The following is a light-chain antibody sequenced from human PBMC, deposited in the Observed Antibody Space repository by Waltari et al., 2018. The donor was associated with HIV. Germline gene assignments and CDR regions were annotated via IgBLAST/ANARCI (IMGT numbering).Light chain of an antibody. CDR2: WAS. CDR3: QQYHTSWT. CDR1: QSVLYNSDNKNY. J-gene: IGKJ1*01. V-gene: IGKV4-1*01. Sequence: VLTQSPDSLAVSLGERATINCKSSQSVLYNSDNKNYLAWYQQKPGQPPNLLISWASTRESGVPDLFSGSWSGTDFPLTISSLQAEDVAIYYCQQYHTSWTFGQGTKVEIK.